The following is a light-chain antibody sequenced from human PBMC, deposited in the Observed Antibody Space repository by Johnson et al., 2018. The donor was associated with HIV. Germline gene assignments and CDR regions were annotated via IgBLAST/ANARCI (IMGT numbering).Light chain of an antibody. Sequence: QSVLTQPPSVSAAPGQKVTISCSGSSSNIGNNYVSWYQQLPGTAPKLLIYENNKRPSGIPDRFSGSKSGTSATLGITGLQTGDEAEYYCGTWDSSLSARVFGTGTKVTVL. CDR2: ENN. V-gene: IGLV1-51*02. CDR3: GTWDSSLSARV. J-gene: IGLJ1*01. CDR1: SSNIGNNY.